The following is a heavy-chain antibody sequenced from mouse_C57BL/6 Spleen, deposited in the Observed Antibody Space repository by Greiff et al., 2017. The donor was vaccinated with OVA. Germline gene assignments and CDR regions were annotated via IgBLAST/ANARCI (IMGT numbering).Heavy chain of an antibody. D-gene: IGHD2-4*01. CDR1: GYSFTGYF. Sequence: EVQGVESGPELVKPGDSVKISCKASGYSFTGYFMNWVMQSHGKSLEWIGRINPYNGDTFYNQKFKGKATLTVDKSSSTAHMELRSLTSEDSAVYYCAREEAIYYDYDEYYFDYWGQGTTLTVSS. CDR3: AREEAIYYDYDEYYFDY. V-gene: IGHV1-20*01. J-gene: IGHJ2*01. CDR2: INPYNGDT.